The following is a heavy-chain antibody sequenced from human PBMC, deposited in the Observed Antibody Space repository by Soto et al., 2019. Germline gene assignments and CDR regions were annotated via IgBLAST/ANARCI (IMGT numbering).Heavy chain of an antibody. V-gene: IGHV3-53*01. D-gene: IGHD2-8*02. CDR3: ARDGSTGWRTYGMDG. J-gene: IGHJ6*02. Sequence: PGGSLRLSCAASGFTFSSYSMNWVRQAPGKGLEWVSVIYTGGSTYYADPVKGRFTISRDNSKNTLYHQMSSLRGASTAVYYCARDGSTGWRTYGMDGWGQGTTVTVSS. CDR2: IYTGGST. CDR1: GFTFSSYS.